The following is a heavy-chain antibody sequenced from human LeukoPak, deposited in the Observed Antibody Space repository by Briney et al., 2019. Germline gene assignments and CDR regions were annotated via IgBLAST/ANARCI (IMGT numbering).Heavy chain of an antibody. Sequence: ASVKVSCKASGYTFTVYYMHWVRQAPGQGLEWMGWINTNTGNPTYAQGLTGRFVFSLDTSVSTAYLQISSLKAEDTAVYYCARDGVVVGAPIVWFDPWGQGTLVTVSS. CDR2: INTNTGNP. CDR3: ARDGVVVGAPIVWFDP. CDR1: GYTFTVYY. J-gene: IGHJ5*02. D-gene: IGHD1-26*01. V-gene: IGHV7-4-1*02.